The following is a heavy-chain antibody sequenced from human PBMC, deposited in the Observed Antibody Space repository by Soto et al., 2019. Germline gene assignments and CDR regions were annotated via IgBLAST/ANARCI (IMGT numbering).Heavy chain of an antibody. Sequence: SETLSLTCTVSGGSISSGDYYWNWIRQPPGKGLEWIGYIYYTGTTKYNPSLKSRATLSVDTAKNRFSLNLTSLTAADTAVYYCAREDYYDTGYYVVWGQGTQVTVSS. D-gene: IGHD3-9*01. CDR1: GGSISSGDYY. V-gene: IGHV4-30-4*01. CDR3: AREDYYDTGYYVV. J-gene: IGHJ4*02. CDR2: IYYTGTT.